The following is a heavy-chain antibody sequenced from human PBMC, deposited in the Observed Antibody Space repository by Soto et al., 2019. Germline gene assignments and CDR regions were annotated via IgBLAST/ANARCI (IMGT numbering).Heavy chain of an antibody. Sequence: GGSLRLSCAASGFTFSSYAMHWVRQAPGKGLEWVAVISYDGSNKYYADSVKGRFTISRDNSKNALYLQMNSLRAEDTAVYYCARDLGGRPNYYYGMDVWGQGTTVTVFS. CDR1: GFTFSSYA. CDR3: ARDLGGRPNYYYGMDV. D-gene: IGHD3-16*01. CDR2: ISYDGSNK. V-gene: IGHV3-30-3*01. J-gene: IGHJ6*02.